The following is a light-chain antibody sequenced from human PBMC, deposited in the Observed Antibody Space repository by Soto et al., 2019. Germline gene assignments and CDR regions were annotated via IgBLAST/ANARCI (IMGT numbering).Light chain of an antibody. Sequence: QSVLTQPPSASGTPGQRVTISCSGSSSNIGSNTVNWYQQLPGTAPKLLIYSNNQRPSGVPDRFSGSKSDTSASLAISGLPSEDEADYYCAPWDDSLNGYVFGTGTNVTVL. CDR3: APWDDSLNGYV. V-gene: IGLV1-44*01. CDR2: SNN. CDR1: SSNIGSNT. J-gene: IGLJ1*01.